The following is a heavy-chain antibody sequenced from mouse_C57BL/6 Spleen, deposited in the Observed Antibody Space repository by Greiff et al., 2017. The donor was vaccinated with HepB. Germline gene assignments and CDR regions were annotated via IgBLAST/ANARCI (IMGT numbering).Heavy chain of an antibody. D-gene: IGHD1-2*01. J-gene: IGHJ2*01. CDR2: IWSGGST. Sequence: VKLVESGPGLVQPSQSLSITCTVSGFSLTSYGVHWVRQSPGKGLEWLGVIWSGGSTDYNAAFISRLSISKDNSTSQVFFKMNSLQADDTAIYYCARGTTAFGYWGQGTTLTVSS. V-gene: IGHV2-2*01. CDR1: GFSLTSYG. CDR3: ARGTTAFGY.